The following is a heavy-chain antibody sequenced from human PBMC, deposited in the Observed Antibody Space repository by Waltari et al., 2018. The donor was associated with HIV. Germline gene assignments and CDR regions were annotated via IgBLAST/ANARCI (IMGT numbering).Heavy chain of an antibody. V-gene: IGHV3-23*01. CDR2: TSATGGKT. J-gene: IGHJ4*02. CDR3: AKVSVGIAVAGTQVH. CDR1: GVSLREEG. D-gene: IGHD6-19*01. Sequence: EVQLWESGGGLVQPGGSLRRCGEGSGVSLREEGQIWVRQAPGKGLELFSCTSATGGKTYYADSVKGRFTISRDNSKNTLYLQMTSLSVEATAIYYCAKVSVGIAVAGTQVHWGQGTLVTVSS.